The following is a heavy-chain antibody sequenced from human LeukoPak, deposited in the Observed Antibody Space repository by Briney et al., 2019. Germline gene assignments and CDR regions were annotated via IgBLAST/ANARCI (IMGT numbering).Heavy chain of an antibody. J-gene: IGHJ2*01. V-gene: IGHV1-69*04. Sequence: GSSVKVSCKASGGTFSSYAISWVRQAPGQGLGWMGRIILILGIANYAQKFQGRVTITADKSTSTAYMELSSLRSEDTAVYYCARDWEPPRYFDLWGRGTLVTVSS. CDR3: ARDWEPPRYFDL. D-gene: IGHD1-26*01. CDR2: IILILGIA. CDR1: GGTFSSYA.